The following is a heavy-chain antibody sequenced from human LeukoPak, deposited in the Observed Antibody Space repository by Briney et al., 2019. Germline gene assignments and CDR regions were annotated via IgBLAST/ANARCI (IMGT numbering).Heavy chain of an antibody. CDR1: GFTFSSNY. Sequence: GGSLRLSCAASGFTFSSNYMSWVRQAPGKGLEWVSVIYSGGSTYYADSVKGRFTISRDNSKNTLYLQMNSLRAEDTAVYYCASGGPVPSDYYYYYGMDVWGQGTTVTVSS. V-gene: IGHV3-53*01. CDR2: IYSGGST. CDR3: ASGGPVPSDYYYYYGMDV. J-gene: IGHJ6*02.